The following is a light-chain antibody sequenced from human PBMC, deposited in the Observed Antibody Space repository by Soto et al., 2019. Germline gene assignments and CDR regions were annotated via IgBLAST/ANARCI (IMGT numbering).Light chain of an antibody. Sequence: QSALTQPASVSGSPGQSITITCTGTSSDVGGYNYVSWYQQHPGKAPKLMIYEVSNRPSGVYNRFSGSKSGNTASLTISGLQAEDEADYYCSAYTRSSTLVFGGGTKVTVL. J-gene: IGLJ2*01. V-gene: IGLV2-14*01. CDR3: SAYTRSSTLV. CDR2: EVS. CDR1: SSDVGGYNY.